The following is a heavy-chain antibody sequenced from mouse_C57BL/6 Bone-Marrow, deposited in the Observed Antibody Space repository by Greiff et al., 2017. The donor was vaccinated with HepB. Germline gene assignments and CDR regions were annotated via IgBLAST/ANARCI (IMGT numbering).Heavy chain of an antibody. D-gene: IGHD1-1*01. V-gene: IGHV5-4*01. CDR1: GFTFSSYA. CDR2: ISDGGSYT. CDR3: AYGSSYWYFDV. Sequence: EVHLVESGGGLVKPGGSLKLSCAASGFTFSSYAMSWVRQTPEKRLEWVATISDGGSYTYYPDNVKGRFTISRDNAKNNLYLQMSHLKSEDTAMYYCAYGSSYWYFDVWGTGTTVTVPS. J-gene: IGHJ1*03.